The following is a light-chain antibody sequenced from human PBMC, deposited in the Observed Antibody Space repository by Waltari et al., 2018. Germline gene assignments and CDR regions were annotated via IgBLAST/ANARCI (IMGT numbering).Light chain of an antibody. V-gene: IGKV1-39*01. CDR2: AAS. CDR1: QSIAGR. J-gene: IGKJ2*01. Sequence: DIQMTQSPSSLSASVGDRVTITCRESQSIAGRVNWYQQKPGRAPKLLIHAASTLQSGVPPRFSGSGSGTDFTLTISSLQPEDFSTYYCQQSYSAPRTFGQGTKLDIK. CDR3: QQSYSAPRT.